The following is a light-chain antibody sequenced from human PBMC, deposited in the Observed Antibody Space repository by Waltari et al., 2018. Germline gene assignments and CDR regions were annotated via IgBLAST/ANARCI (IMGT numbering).Light chain of an antibody. Sequence: DIQMTQSPSTLSASVGDTVTIPCRASQSISHWLAWYQQKPGKAPKLLIYKTSILERGVPSRFSGVGSETEFALTISSLQPDDFATYHCQQYHTFYSFGQGTKL. CDR3: QQYHTFYS. CDR1: QSISHW. V-gene: IGKV1-5*03. J-gene: IGKJ2*03. CDR2: KTS.